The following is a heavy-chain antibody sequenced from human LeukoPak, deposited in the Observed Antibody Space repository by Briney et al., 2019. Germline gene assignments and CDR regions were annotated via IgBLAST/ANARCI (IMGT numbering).Heavy chain of an antibody. CDR2: MNPNSGNT. J-gene: IGHJ3*02. Sequence: ASVKVSCKASGYTFTSYDINWVRQATGQGLEWMGWMNPNSGNTGYAQKFQGRVTITRNTSISTAYMELSSLRSEDTAVYYCARVLGYCSSTSCYRDDAFDIWGQGTMVTVSS. V-gene: IGHV1-8*01. CDR3: ARVLGYCSSTSCYRDDAFDI. D-gene: IGHD2-2*01. CDR1: GYTFTSYD.